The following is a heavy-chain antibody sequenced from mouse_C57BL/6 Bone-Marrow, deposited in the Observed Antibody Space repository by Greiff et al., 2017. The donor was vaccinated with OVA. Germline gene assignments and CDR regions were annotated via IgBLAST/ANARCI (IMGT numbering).Heavy chain of an antibody. V-gene: IGHV14-3*01. J-gene: IGHJ2*01. Sequence: EVKLQQSVAELVRPGASVKLSCTASGFNIKNTYMHWVKQRPEQGLEWIGRIDPANGNTKYAPKFQGKATITAVTSSNTAYLQLSSLTSEDTAIYDCARYCYGSLYYFDYWGQGTTLTVSS. D-gene: IGHD1-1*01. CDR3: ARYCYGSLYYFDY. CDR1: GFNIKNTY. CDR2: IDPANGNT.